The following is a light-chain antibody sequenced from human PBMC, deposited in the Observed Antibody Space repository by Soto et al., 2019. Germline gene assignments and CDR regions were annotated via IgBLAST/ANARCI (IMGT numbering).Light chain of an antibody. CDR1: QSVRDY. V-gene: IGKV1-39*01. J-gene: IGKJ1*01. Sequence: IQMIQSPFSLFASVGDRVTLTCQASQSVRDYVNWYQQRPGKAPNLLIYAASTLHSGVPSRFSGSGSGTFFTLTINGLQPEDFATYYCQQSYITPRIFGQGTKVEV. CDR3: QQSYITPRI. CDR2: AAS.